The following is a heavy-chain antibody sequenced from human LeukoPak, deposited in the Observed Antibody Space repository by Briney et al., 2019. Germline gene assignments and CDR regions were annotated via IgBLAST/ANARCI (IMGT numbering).Heavy chain of an antibody. CDR1: GFTFSATG. CDR2: ISGGGGNI. Sequence: PGRSLRLSCAAAGFTFSATGMSSVRPHPGGGLEWVSSISGGGGNIYYAACVEGRFTISRATSKNTLYLQMSSLRTEDTAAYLCAKELHFYDDTRLYSDYWGKGTLVTVSS. D-gene: IGHD5/OR15-5a*01. V-gene: IGHV3-23*01. J-gene: IGHJ4*02. CDR3: AKELHFYDDTRLYSDY.